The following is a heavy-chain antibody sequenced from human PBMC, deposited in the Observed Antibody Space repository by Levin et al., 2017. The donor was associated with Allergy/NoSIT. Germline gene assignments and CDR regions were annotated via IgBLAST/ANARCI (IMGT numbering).Heavy chain of an antibody. CDR1: GFIVSNNY. V-gene: IGHV3-53*01. D-gene: IGHD6-6*01. CDR2: IYSGGST. CDR3: AREQLRRGAD. J-gene: IGHJ4*02. Sequence: ASVKVSCAASGFIVSNNYMNWVRQAPGKGLEWVSVIYSGGSTYYADSVKGRFTISRDNSKNTLYLQMNSLRAEDTAVYYCAREQLRRGADWGQGTLVTVSS.